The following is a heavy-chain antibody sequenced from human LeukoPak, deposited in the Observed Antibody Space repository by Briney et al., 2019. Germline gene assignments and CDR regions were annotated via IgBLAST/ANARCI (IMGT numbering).Heavy chain of an antibody. D-gene: IGHD1-26*01. V-gene: IGHV3-30*02. Sequence: GGSLRLSCAASGFTFSSYGMHWVRQAPGKGLEWVAFIRYDGSNKYYADSVKGRFTISRDNARNSLYLQMNSLRAEDTAVYYCARGSGSYGECDYWGQGTLVTVSS. CDR2: IRYDGSNK. CDR1: GFTFSSYG. CDR3: ARGSGSYGECDY. J-gene: IGHJ4*02.